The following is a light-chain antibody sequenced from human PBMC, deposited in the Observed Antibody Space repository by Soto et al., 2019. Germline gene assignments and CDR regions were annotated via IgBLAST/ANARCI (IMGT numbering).Light chain of an antibody. CDR3: CSYAGSSTFV. J-gene: IGLJ1*01. CDR1: SSYVGSYNL. V-gene: IGLV2-23*03. Sequence: QSALTQPASVSGSPGQSITISCTGTSSYVGSYNLVSWYRQHPGKAPKLMIYEGSKRPSGVSNRFSGSKSGNTASLTISGLQAEDEADYYCCSYAGSSTFVFGTGTKVTVL. CDR2: EGS.